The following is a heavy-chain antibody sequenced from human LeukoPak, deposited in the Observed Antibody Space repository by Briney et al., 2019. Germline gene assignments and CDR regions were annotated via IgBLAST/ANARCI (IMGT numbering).Heavy chain of an antibody. CDR3: ARAGGGFRGIVVVGYFDY. J-gene: IGHJ4*02. D-gene: IGHD3-22*01. V-gene: IGHV1-2*04. CDR1: GYTFTSYD. CDR2: INPNSGGT. Sequence: EASVKVSCKASGYTFTSYDINWVRQAPGQGLEWMGWINPNSGGTNYAQKFQGWVTMTRDTSISTAYMELSRLRSDDTAVYYCARAGGGFRGIVVVGYFDYWGQGTLVTVSS.